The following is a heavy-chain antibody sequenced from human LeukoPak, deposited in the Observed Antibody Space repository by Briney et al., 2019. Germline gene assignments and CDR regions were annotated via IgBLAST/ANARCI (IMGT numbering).Heavy chain of an antibody. D-gene: IGHD4-11*01. CDR3: ARDYDYSNYGPMDV. J-gene: IGHJ6*04. CDR1: GFTFSSYS. V-gene: IGHV3-48*01. CDR2: ISSSSSTI. Sequence: PGGSLRLSCAASGFTFSSYSMNWVRQAPGKGLEWVSYISSSSSTIYYAASVKGRFPISRDNAKNSLYLQMNSLRAEDTAVYYCARDYDYSNYGPMDVWGKGTTVTVSS.